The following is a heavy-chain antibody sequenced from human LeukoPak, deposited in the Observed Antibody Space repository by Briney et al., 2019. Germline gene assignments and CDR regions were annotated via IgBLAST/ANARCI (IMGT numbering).Heavy chain of an antibody. J-gene: IGHJ4*02. D-gene: IGHD6-19*01. CDR1: GFTFSSYA. CDR2: ISGSGGST. CDR3: AKEQQWLVRAIFDY. Sequence: QTGGSLRLSCAASGFTFSSYAMSWVRQAPGKGLEWVSAISGSGGSTYYADSVKGRFTISRDNSMNTLYLQMNSLRAEDTAVYYCAKEQQWLVRAIFDYWGQGTLVTVSS. V-gene: IGHV3-23*01.